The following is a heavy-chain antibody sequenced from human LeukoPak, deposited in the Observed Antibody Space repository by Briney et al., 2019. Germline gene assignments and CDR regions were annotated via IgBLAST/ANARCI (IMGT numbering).Heavy chain of an antibody. Sequence: PGGSLRLSCSASGFTFTTYGMNWVRQAPGKGLEWVSGIGGSGTRTYYADSVKGRFTISRDNSMNTLYLQMNSLRAEDTAVYYCAKVRWGSDNALDSWGQGTLVTGSS. CDR1: GFTFTTYG. V-gene: IGHV3-23*01. CDR2: IGGSGTRT. D-gene: IGHD3-16*01. J-gene: IGHJ4*02. CDR3: AKVRWGSDNALDS.